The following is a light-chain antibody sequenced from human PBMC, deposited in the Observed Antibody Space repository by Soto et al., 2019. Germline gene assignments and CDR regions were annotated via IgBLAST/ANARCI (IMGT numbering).Light chain of an antibody. CDR2: EVA. CDR1: STDPATYDL. Sequence: QSALTQPASVSGSPGQSITISCTGTSTDPATYDLVSWYQQHPGKAPQLIIYEVAKRPSGVSARFSGSQSGDTASLTISGLQAADEAYYYCCSRLFGGGTQVTVL. J-gene: IGLJ2*01. CDR3: CSRL. V-gene: IGLV2-23*02.